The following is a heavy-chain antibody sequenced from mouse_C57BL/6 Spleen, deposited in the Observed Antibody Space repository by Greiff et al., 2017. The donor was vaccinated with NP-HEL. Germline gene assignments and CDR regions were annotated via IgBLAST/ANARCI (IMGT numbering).Heavy chain of an antibody. J-gene: IGHJ1*03. CDR2: ISSGGDYI. Sequence: EVQVVESGEGLVKPGGSLKLSCAASGFTFSSYAMSWVRQTPEKRLEWVAYISSGGDYIYYADTVKGRFTISRDNARNTLYLQMSSLKSEDTAMYYCTRGRVITWYFDVWGTGTTVTVSS. CDR3: TRGRVITWYFDV. V-gene: IGHV5-9-1*02. CDR1: GFTFSSYA. D-gene: IGHD1-1*01.